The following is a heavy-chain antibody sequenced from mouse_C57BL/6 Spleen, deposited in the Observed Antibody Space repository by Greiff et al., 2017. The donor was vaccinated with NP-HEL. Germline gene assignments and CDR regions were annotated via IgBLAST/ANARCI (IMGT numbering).Heavy chain of an antibody. Sequence: LMKPGASVKLSCKATGYTFTGYWIEWVKQRPGHGLEWIGEILPGSGSTNYNEKFKGKATFTADISSNTAYMQLSSLTTEDSAIYYCARSVDYYGSSAWFAYWGQGTLVTVSA. CDR3: ARSVDYYGSSAWFAY. V-gene: IGHV1-9*01. CDR1: GYTFTGYW. CDR2: ILPGSGST. J-gene: IGHJ3*01. D-gene: IGHD1-1*01.